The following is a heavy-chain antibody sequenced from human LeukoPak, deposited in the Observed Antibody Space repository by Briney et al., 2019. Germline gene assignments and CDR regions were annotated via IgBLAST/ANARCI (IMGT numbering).Heavy chain of an antibody. CDR2: ISSSSSTI. CDR3: ARVLHKRNYDSTTYYGY. CDR1: GFTFSSYS. V-gene: IGHV3-48*01. Sequence: GGSLRLSCAASGFTFSSYSMNWVRQAPGRGLEWVSYISSSSSTIYYADSVKGRFTISRDNAKNSLYLQMNSLRAEDTAVYYCARVLHKRNYDSTTYYGYWGQGTLVTVSS. D-gene: IGHD3-22*01. J-gene: IGHJ4*02.